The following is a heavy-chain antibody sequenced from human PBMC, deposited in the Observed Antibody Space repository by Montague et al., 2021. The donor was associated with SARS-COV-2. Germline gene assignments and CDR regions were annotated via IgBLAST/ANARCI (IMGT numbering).Heavy chain of an antibody. J-gene: IGHJ5*01. CDR3: ARAYCGGDCNYLYIWFDS. D-gene: IGHD2-21*01. V-gene: IGHV4-38-2*02. CDR2: IYHGGFT. Sequence: SETLSLTCSVSGYSISSGYFWGWIRQPPGKGLECIGAIYHGGFTHYNPSLKRRLTRSLDTSKNQFSLRLSSVTAADTAIYYCARAYCGGDCNYLYIWFDSWGQGALVTVSS. CDR1: GYSISSGYF.